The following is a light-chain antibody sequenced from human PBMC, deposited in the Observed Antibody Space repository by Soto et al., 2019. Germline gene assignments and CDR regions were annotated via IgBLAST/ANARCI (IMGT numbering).Light chain of an antibody. V-gene: IGLV2-8*01. J-gene: IGLJ1*01. CDR3: TSYAGGNNV. CDR1: SSDVGGYNY. Sequence: QSALTQPPSASGSPGQSVTISRTGTSSDVGGYNYVSWYQQYPGKVPKLMVYEVNKRPSGVPDRFSGSKSGNTASLTVSGLQADDEADYYCTSYAGGNNVFGTGTKLTVL. CDR2: EVN.